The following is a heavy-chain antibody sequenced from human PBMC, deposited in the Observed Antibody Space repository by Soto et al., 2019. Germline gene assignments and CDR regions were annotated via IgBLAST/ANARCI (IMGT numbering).Heavy chain of an antibody. V-gene: IGHV1-58*01. J-gene: IGHJ4*02. D-gene: IGHD3-22*01. CDR2: IVVGSGNT. Sequence: SVKVSFKASGFTFTSSAVQWVRQARGQRLERIGWIVVGSGNTNYAQKFQERVTITRDMSTSTAYMELSSLRSEDTAVYYCAAQHYYYDSSSLVDYWGQGTLVTVSS. CDR1: GFTFTSSA. CDR3: AAQHYYYDSSSLVDY.